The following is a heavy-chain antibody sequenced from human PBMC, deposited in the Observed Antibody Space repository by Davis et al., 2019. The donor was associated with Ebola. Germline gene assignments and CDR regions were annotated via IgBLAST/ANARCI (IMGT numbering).Heavy chain of an antibody. CDR1: GFTFSSYG. V-gene: IGHV3-30*18. Sequence: GESLKISCAASGFTFSSYGMHWVRQAPGKGLEWVAVISYDGSNKYYADSVKGRFTISRDNSKNTLYLQMNSLRAEDTAVYYCAKSFAEWLVLNSCDNWGQGTLVTVSS. J-gene: IGHJ4*02. CDR2: ISYDGSNK. CDR3: AKSFAEWLVLNSCDN. D-gene: IGHD6-19*01.